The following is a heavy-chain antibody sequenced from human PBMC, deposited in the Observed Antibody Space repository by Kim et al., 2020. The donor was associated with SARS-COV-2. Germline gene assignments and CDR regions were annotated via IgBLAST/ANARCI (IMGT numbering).Heavy chain of an antibody. J-gene: IGHJ4*02. CDR1: GFTFSSYA. V-gene: IGHV3-23*03. CDR3: AKGSPLPTLWPVDKKAFDY. CDR2: IYSGGSST. D-gene: IGHD3-16*01. Sequence: GGSLRLSCAASGFTFSSYAMSWVRQAPGKGLEWVSVIYSGGSSTYYADSVKGRFTISRDNSKNTLYLQMNSLRAEDTAVYYCAKGSPLPTLWPVDKKAFDYWGQGTLVTVSS.